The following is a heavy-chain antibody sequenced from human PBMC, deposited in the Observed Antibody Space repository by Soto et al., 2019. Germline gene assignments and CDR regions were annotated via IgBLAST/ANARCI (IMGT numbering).Heavy chain of an antibody. V-gene: IGHV3-21*01. D-gene: IGHD2-2*01. Sequence: GGSLRLSCEVSGFNFNNYGINWVRQAPGKGLEWVSSVSKSDYTYYSDSVKGRFTIPRDNAKNSVSLQMNTLRAEDTAVYYCAREDSIIIPAVSDFWGQGTLVTV. CDR1: GFNFNNYG. CDR2: VSKSDYT. CDR3: AREDSIIIPAVSDF. J-gene: IGHJ4*02.